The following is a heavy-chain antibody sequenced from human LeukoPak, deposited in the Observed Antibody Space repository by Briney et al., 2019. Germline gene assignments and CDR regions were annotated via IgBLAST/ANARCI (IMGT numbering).Heavy chain of an antibody. CDR3: ARWVGTQLGF. CDR1: GFTFSSSA. CDR2: ISSDGGRV. Sequence: PGGSLRLSCAASGFTFSSSAMHWVRQAPGKRLETVSAISSDGGRVYYGDSVKGRFTISRDNSKNTLYLQMGSLRAEDMAVYYCARWVGTQLGFWGQGTLVTVSS. J-gene: IGHJ4*02. D-gene: IGHD1-14*01. V-gene: IGHV3-64*02.